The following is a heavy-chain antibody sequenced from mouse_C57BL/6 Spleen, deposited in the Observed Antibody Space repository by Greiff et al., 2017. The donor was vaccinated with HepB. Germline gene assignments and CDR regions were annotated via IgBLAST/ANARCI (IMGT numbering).Heavy chain of an antibody. Sequence: DVKLQESGAELVRPGASVKLSCTASGFNIKDYYMHWVKQRPEQGLEWIGRIDPEDGDTEYAPKFQGKATMTADTSSNTAYLQLSSLTSEDTAVYYCTTRDYGSSAAYWGQGTLVTVSA. J-gene: IGHJ3*01. CDR1: GFNIKDYY. V-gene: IGHV14-1*01. CDR2: IDPEDGDT. D-gene: IGHD1-1*01. CDR3: TTRDYGSSAAY.